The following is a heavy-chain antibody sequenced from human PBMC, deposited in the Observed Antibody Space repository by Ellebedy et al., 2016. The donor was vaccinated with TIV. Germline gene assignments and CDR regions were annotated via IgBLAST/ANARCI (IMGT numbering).Heavy chain of an antibody. J-gene: IGHJ4*02. CDR2: MFHSGST. Sequence: MPSETLSLTCSVSGSSISSGYYSGWIRQPPGRGLEWIGSMFHSGSTYYSTSLKSRVTISVDTSKNQLSLRLRSVTAADTAVYYCARDGTGRWDYWGPGTLVTVSS. CDR3: ARDGTGRWDY. CDR1: GSSISSGYY. V-gene: IGHV4-38-2*02. D-gene: IGHD4-23*01.